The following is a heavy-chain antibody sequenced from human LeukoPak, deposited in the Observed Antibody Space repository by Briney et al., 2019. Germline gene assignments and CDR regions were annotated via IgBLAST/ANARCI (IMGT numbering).Heavy chain of an antibody. CDR2: ISGSGGST. CDR1: GFTFSNYA. J-gene: IGHJ4*02. D-gene: IGHD6-19*01. CDR3: AKGRWSSGWDPFDY. Sequence: GGSLRLSCAASGFTFSNYAMSWVRQAPGKGLEWVSTISGSGGSTYYADSVKGRFTISRDSSKSPLYLQMNSLRAEDTAVYYCAKGRWSSGWDPFDYWGQGTLVTVSS. V-gene: IGHV3-23*01.